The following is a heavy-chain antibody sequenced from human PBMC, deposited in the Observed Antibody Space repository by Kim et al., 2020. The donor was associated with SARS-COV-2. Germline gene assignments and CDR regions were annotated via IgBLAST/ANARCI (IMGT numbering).Heavy chain of an antibody. CDR3: ASQFHFAFYYYHGLDV. V-gene: IGHV3-48*03. CDR2: ISSGGSSK. D-gene: IGHD2-21*01. Sequence: GGSLRLSCAASGLNFKTYEMNWVRQAPGKGLEWVSFISSGGSSKYYADSVKGRFTISRDNAKNSLWLQMNSLRAEDTAVYYCASQFHFAFYYYHGLDVWGQGTTVTVSS. J-gene: IGHJ6*02. CDR1: GLNFKTYE.